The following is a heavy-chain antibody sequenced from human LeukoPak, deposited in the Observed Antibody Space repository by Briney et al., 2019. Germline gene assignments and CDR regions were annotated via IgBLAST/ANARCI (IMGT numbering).Heavy chain of an antibody. Sequence: GPVKVSCKTSGYSFATYGISWVRQAPGQGLEWMGWISGYNGDTKHVQKLQGRVTMTTDTSTSTTYLELRSLTSDDTAMYYCARDERARGGNSGYFDYWGQGTLVTVSS. CDR1: GYSFATYG. D-gene: IGHD4-23*01. J-gene: IGHJ4*02. CDR3: ARDERARGGNSGYFDY. CDR2: ISGYNGDT. V-gene: IGHV1-18*01.